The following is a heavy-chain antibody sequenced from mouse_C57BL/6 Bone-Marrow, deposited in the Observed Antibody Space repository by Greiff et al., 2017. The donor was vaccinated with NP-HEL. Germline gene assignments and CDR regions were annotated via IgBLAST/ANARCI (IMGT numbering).Heavy chain of an antibody. V-gene: IGHV5-4*01. CDR2: ISDGGSYT. CDR3: ARGANWGRSWFAY. Sequence: EVQRVESGGGLVKPGGSLKLSCAASGFTFSSYAMSWVRQTPDKRLEWVATISDGGSYTYYPDNVKGRFTISIDNAKNNLYLQMSHLKSEDAAMCYCARGANWGRSWFAYWGQGTLVTVSA. CDR1: GFTFSSYA. D-gene: IGHD4-1*01. J-gene: IGHJ3*01.